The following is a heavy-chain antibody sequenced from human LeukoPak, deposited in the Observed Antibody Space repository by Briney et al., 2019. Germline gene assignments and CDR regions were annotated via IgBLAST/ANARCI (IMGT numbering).Heavy chain of an antibody. CDR1: GYTFTGYY. J-gene: IGHJ4*02. D-gene: IGHD5-18*01. CDR3: ARAGYSYGYLGYFDY. V-gene: IGHV1-2*02. Sequence: ASVKVSCKASGYTFTGYYMHWVRQAPGQGLEWMGWINPNSGGTNYAQKFQGRVTMTRDTSISTAYMELRSLRSDDTAVYYCARAGYSYGYLGYFDYWGQGTLVTVSS. CDR2: INPNSGGT.